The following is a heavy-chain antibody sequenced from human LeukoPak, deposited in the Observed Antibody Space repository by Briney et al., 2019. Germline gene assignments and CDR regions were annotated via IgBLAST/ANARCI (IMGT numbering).Heavy chain of an antibody. Sequence: GGSLRLSCVDSDLTFRDFWMAWVRRAPGKGLEWVAKIKGDGSETDYVDSVKGRFTISRDDAKNSLYLQMNSLRAEDTAVYYCARDPFYWGQGTLVTVSS. J-gene: IGHJ4*02. CDR1: DLTFRDFW. CDR2: IKGDGSET. V-gene: IGHV3-7*05. CDR3: ARDPFY.